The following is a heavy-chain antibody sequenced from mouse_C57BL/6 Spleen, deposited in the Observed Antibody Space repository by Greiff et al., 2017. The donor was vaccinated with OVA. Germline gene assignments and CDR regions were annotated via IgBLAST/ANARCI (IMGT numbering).Heavy chain of an antibody. J-gene: IGHJ2*01. V-gene: IGHV1-82*01. CDR2: IYPGDGDP. Sequence: VKLMESGPELVKPGASVKISCKASGYAFSSSWMNWVKQRPGKGLEWIGRIYPGDGDPNYNGKFKGKATLTADKSSSTAYMQLRSLTSEDSAVYFCARLGRGLDYWGQGTTLTVSS. CDR1: GYAFSSSW. CDR3: ARLGRGLDY.